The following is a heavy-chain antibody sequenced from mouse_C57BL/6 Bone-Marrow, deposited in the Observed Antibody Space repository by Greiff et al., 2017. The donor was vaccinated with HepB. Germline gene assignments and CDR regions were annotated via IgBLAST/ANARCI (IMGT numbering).Heavy chain of an antibody. CDR3: ARGYYYYVDY. J-gene: IGHJ4*01. Sequence: VQLQESGGGLVKPGGSLKLSCAASGFTFSDYGMHWVRQAPEKGLEWVAYISSGSSTIYYADTVKGRFTISRDNAKNTLFLQMTSLRSEDTAMYYCARGYYYYVDYWGQGTSVTVSS. CDR1: GFTFSDYG. CDR2: ISSGSSTI. V-gene: IGHV5-17*01. D-gene: IGHD1-1*02.